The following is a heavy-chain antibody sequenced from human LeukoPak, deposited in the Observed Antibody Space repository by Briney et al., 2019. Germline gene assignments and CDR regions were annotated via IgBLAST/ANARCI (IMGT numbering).Heavy chain of an antibody. Sequence: PSKTLSLTCTVSGDSISPYYWSWIRQPPGKGLEWIGYIYYSGNTNYNPSLKSRVTISVNTSKNQFSLKLSSVTAADTAVYYCARSGTVTTFHYYYYMDVWGKGTTVTVSS. CDR2: IYYSGNT. CDR1: GDSISPYY. V-gene: IGHV4-59*01. CDR3: ARSGTVTTFHYYYYMDV. D-gene: IGHD4-17*01. J-gene: IGHJ6*03.